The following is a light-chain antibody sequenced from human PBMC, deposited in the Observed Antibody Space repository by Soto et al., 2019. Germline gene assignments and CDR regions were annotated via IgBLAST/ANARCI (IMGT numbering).Light chain of an antibody. CDR3: QQYNNWPLT. J-gene: IGKJ4*01. V-gene: IGKV3-20*01. CDR1: QSVSSSY. CDR2: GAS. Sequence: EIVLTQSPGTLSLSPGERATLSCRASQSVSSSYLAWYQQKPGQAPRLLIYGASSRATGIPDRFSGSGSGTEFTLTISSLQSEDFAVYYCQQYNNWPLTFGGGTK.